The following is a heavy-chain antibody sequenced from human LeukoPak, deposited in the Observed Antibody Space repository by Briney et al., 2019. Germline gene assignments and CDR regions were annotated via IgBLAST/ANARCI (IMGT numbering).Heavy chain of an antibody. Sequence: ASVKVSCKASGYTFTGYYMHWVRQAPGQGLEWMGWINPNSGGTNYAQKFQGRVTMTRDTSTSTVYMELSSLRSEDTAVYYCARRAGGDAFDIWGQGTMVTVSS. V-gene: IGHV1-2*02. D-gene: IGHD3-10*01. CDR1: GYTFTGYY. CDR2: INPNSGGT. J-gene: IGHJ3*02. CDR3: ARRAGGDAFDI.